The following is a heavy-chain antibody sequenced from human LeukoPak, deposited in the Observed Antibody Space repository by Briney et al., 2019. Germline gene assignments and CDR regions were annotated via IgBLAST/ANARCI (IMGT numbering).Heavy chain of an antibody. CDR1: GGSISSGSYY. V-gene: IGHV4-61*02. Sequence: PSETLSLTCTVSGGSISSGSYYWSWIRQPAGKGLEWIGRIYTSGSTNYNPSLKSRVTISVDTSKNQFSLKLSSVTAADTAVYYCASVRGFLEWPLSYMDVWGKGTTVTVSS. J-gene: IGHJ6*03. CDR3: ASVRGFLEWPLSYMDV. CDR2: IYTSGST. D-gene: IGHD3-3*01.